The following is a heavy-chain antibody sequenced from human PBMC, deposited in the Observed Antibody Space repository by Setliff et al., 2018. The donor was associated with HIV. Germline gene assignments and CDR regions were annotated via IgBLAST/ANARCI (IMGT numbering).Heavy chain of an antibody. D-gene: IGHD6-19*01. CDR3: AREGQWLDGFDY. V-gene: IGHV3-66*02. CDR2: INGGTTT. CDR1: GITVSGIY. Sequence: GGSLRLSCVASGITVSGIYMTWVRQAPGKGLEWVSVINGGTTTYYADSVKGRFTISRDNSKNTLYLQMNSLRTEDTAVYYCAREGQWLDGFDYWGQGTLVTVSS. J-gene: IGHJ4*02.